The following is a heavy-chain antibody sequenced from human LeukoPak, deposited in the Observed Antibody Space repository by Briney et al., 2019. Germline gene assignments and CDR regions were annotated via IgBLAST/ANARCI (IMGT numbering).Heavy chain of an antibody. J-gene: IGHJ4*02. V-gene: IGHV5-10-1*01. CDR2: IDPSDSYT. D-gene: IGHD6-19*01. CDR1: GYSFTSYW. CDR3: ARPSSGWYVLDY. Sequence: GKSLKISCKGSGYSFTSYWISWVRQMPGKGLEWMGRIDPSDSYTNYSPSFQGHVTISADKSISPAYLQWSSLKASDTAMYYRARPSSGWYVLDYWGQGTLVTVSS.